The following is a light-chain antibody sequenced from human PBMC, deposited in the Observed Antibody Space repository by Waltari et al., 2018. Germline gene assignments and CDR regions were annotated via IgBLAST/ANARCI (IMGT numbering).Light chain of an antibody. Sequence: DIQMTQSPSSLSASVGARVTITCRASQGISNWLAWYQQKPGKAPKSLLYGASNLQSGAPSRFSGSGSGTDFTLTITNVQPEDFATYYCQQYDNYPITFGQGTRLEIK. J-gene: IGKJ5*01. CDR3: QQYDNYPIT. CDR2: GAS. V-gene: IGKV1D-16*01. CDR1: QGISNW.